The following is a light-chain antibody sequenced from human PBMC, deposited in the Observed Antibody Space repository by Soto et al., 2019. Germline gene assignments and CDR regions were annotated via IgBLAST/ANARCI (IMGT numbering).Light chain of an antibody. J-gene: IGKJ4*01. CDR3: KQFNIYPLT. CDR1: QGISSA. CDR2: DTY. Sequence: AIQLTQSPSSLSASVGDRVSITCRASQGISSALAWYQPKPGKAHKLLIHDTYPLERGGPSRFSGSGSGTDFTLTISSLQPEDFATYYCKQFNIYPLTFGGGTKV. V-gene: IGKV1-13*02.